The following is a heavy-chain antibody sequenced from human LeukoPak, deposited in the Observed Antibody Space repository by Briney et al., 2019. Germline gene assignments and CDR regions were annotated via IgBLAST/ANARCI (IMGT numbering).Heavy chain of an antibody. CDR2: IQHDGSDQ. CDR3: ARSFLMSFGELLSGGFDV. CDR1: GFTFSSYW. Sequence: GGSLRLSCAASGFTFSSYWMSWLRQAPGKGLEWVANIQHDGSDQYYEDSVKGRFTISRDNAKDSLFLQMNSLRAEDTAVYFCARSFLMSFGELLSGGFDVWGQGAMVTVSS. V-gene: IGHV3-7*01. J-gene: IGHJ3*01. D-gene: IGHD3-10*01.